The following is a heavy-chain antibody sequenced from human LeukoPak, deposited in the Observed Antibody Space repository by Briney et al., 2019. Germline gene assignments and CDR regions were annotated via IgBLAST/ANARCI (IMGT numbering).Heavy chain of an antibody. V-gene: IGHV1-2*04. J-gene: IGHJ3*02. CDR3: AGYLRGPRGAFDI. Sequence: GASVKVSCKASGYTFTGYYMHWVRQAPGQGLEWMGWINPNSGGTNYAQKFRGWVTMTRDTSISTAYMELSRLRSDDTAVYYCAGYLRGPRGAFDIWGQGTMVTVSS. D-gene: IGHD3-10*01. CDR2: INPNSGGT. CDR1: GYTFTGYY.